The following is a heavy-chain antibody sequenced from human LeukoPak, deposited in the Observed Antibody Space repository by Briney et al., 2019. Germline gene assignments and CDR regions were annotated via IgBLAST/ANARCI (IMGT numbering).Heavy chain of an antibody. D-gene: IGHD2-2*01. CDR2: ISYDGSSK. Sequence: GGSLRLSCAASGFTFRTYAMHWVRQAPGKGLEWVAVISYDGSSKYFADSVKGRFTISRDNSKNTLYLQMNSLRAEDTAVYYCARGPAQVAYYYYYGMDVWGQGTTVTVSS. CDR3: ARGPAQVAYYYYYGMDV. V-gene: IGHV3-30-3*01. J-gene: IGHJ6*02. CDR1: GFTFRTYA.